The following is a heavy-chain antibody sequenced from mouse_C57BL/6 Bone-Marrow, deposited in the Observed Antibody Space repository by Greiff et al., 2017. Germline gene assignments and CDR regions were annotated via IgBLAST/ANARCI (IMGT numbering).Heavy chain of an antibody. V-gene: IGHV1-81*01. J-gene: IGHJ2*01. CDR3: ARTAVIAEDY. Sequence: QVQLQQSGAGLARPRASVKLSCKASGYTFTSYGISWVKQRTGQGLEWIGQIYPRSGNTYYYENFKGKATLTADESSSTAYMELRSLTSEDSAVYFCARTAVIAEDYWCRGTTLTVSS. CDR1: GYTFTSYG. CDR2: IYPRSGNT. D-gene: IGHD1-1*01.